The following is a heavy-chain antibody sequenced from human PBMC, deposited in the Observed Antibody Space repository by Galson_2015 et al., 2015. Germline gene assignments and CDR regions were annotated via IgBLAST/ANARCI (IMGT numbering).Heavy chain of an antibody. CDR1: GFKFTNYG. CDR3: ARDGDTSGHYGAFDL. Sequence: SLRLSCATSGFKFTNYGFHWVRQAPGKGLEWVAVMWYDGVKAFYADSVKGRFTVSRDNSKNTLYLQMDRLRAEDTALYYCARDGDTSGHYGAFDLWGQGTMVTVP. D-gene: IGHD3-22*01. J-gene: IGHJ3*01. CDR2: MWYDGVKA. V-gene: IGHV3-33*01.